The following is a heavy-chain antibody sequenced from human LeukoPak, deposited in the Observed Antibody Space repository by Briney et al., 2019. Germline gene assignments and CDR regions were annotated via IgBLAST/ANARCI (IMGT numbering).Heavy chain of an antibody. CDR2: IIPIFGTA. D-gene: IGHD6-19*01. Sequence: ASVKVSCKASGGTFSSYAISWVRQAPGQGLEWMGGIIPIFGTANYAQKFQGRVTITADKSTSTAYMELSSLRSEDTAVYYCARRGSGWYGSSDNWFDPWGQGTLVTVSS. CDR1: GGTFSSYA. CDR3: ARRGSGWYGSSDNWFDP. V-gene: IGHV1-69*06. J-gene: IGHJ5*02.